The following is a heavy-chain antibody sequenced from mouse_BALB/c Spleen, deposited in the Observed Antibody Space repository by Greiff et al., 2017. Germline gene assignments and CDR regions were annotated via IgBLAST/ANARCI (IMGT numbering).Heavy chain of an antibody. Sequence: EVQLQQSGPGLVKPSQSLSLTCTVTGYSITSDYAWNWIRQFPGNKLEWMGYISYSGSTSYNPSLKSRISITRDTSKNQFFLQLNSVTTEDTATYYCARSGNYGYFDVWGAGTTVTVSS. CDR3: ARSGNYGYFDV. J-gene: IGHJ1*01. D-gene: IGHD1-1*01. V-gene: IGHV3-2*02. CDR1: GYSITSDYA. CDR2: ISYSGST.